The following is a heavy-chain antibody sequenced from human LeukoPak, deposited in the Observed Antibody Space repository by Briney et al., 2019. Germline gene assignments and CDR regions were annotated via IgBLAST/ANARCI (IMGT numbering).Heavy chain of an antibody. J-gene: IGHJ4*02. CDR2: IKQDGSEK. CDR3: ARTRGVDY. Sequence: GGSLRLSCAASGFTFDDYGMSWVRQAPGKGLEWVATIKQDGSEKYYVDSVKGRFTISRDNTKNSLYLQMNSLRAEDTAVYYCARTRGVDYWGQGTLVTVSS. D-gene: IGHD3-10*01. CDR1: GFTFDDYG. V-gene: IGHV3-7*01.